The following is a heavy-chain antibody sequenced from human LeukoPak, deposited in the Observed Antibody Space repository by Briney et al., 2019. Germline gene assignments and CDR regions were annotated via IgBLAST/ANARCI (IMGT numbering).Heavy chain of an antibody. J-gene: IGHJ6*02. Sequence: SGGSLRLSCAASGFTFSSYWMSWIRQPPGKGLEWVGEINHSGSTNYNPSLKSRVTISVDTSKNQFSLKLSSVTAADTAVYYCPRARYRFGVVINYYYYYGMDVWGQGTTVTVSS. CDR2: INHSGST. V-gene: IGHV4-34*01. D-gene: IGHD3-3*01. CDR3: PRARYRFGVVINYYYYYGMDV. CDR1: GFTFSSYW.